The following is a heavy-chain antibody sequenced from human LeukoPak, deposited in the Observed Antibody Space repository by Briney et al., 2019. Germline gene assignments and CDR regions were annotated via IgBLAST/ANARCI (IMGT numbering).Heavy chain of an antibody. V-gene: IGHV4-34*01. CDR1: GGSFSGYY. D-gene: IGHD3-10*01. Sequence: PSETLSLTCAVYGGSFSGYYWSWIRQPPGKGLEWMGEINHSGSTNYNPSLKSRVTISVETSKNQFSLKLSSVTAADTAVYYCARRRGSYPFDYWGQGTLVTVSS. CDR2: INHSGST. CDR3: ARRRGSYPFDY. J-gene: IGHJ4*02.